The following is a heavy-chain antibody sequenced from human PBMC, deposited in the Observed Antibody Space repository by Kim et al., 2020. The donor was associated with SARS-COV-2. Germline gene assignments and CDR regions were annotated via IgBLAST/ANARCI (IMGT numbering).Heavy chain of an antibody. V-gene: IGHV3-23*01. J-gene: IGHJ4*02. CDR1: GFTFSSYA. Sequence: GGSLRLSCAASGFTFSSYAMGWVRQAPGKGLEWVSAISGSGGSTYYADSVKGRFTISRDNSKNTLYLQMNSLRAEDTAVYYCAKPDTARLEYYFDYWGQGTLVTVSS. D-gene: IGHD5-18*01. CDR2: ISGSGGST. CDR3: AKPDTARLEYYFDY.